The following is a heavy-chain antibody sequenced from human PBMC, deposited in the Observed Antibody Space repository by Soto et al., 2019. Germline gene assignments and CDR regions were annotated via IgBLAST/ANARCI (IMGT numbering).Heavy chain of an antibody. D-gene: IGHD3-3*01. Sequence: ASVKVSCKASGYTFPSYDINWVRQATGQGLEWMGWMNPNSGNTGYAQKFQGRVAMTRNTSISTAYMELSSLRSEDTAVYYCARRRGVLRFYYYYYYMDVWGKGTTVTVSS. CDR1: GYTFPSYD. CDR3: ARRRGVLRFYYYYYYMDV. V-gene: IGHV1-8*01. CDR2: MNPNSGNT. J-gene: IGHJ6*03.